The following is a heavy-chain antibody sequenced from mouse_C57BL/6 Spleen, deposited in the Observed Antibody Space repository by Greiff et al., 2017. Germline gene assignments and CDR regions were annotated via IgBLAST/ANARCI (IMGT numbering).Heavy chain of an antibody. CDR1: GFTFSDYG. CDR3: ARGGLREYYAMDY. J-gene: IGHJ4*01. CDR2: ISRGSSTI. Sequence: EVQLVESGGGLVKPGGSLKLSCAASGFTFSDYGMHWVRQAPEKGLEWIAYISRGSSTIDYADTVQGRFTISRDNAKNTLFLQLSSLRSEDTAVYYCARGGLREYYAMDYWGQGTSVTVSS. V-gene: IGHV5-17*01. D-gene: IGHD1-1*01.